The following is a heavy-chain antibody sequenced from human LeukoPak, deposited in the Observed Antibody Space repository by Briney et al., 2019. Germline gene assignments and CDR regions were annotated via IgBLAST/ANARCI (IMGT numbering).Heavy chain of an antibody. J-gene: IGHJ5*02. Sequence: ASVKVSCKASGGTFSSYAISWVRQAPGQGLEWMGGIIPIFGTANYAQKFQGRVTITTDESTSTAYMELSRLRSDDTAVYYCARGLAPYNWFDPWGQGTLVTVSS. CDR1: GGTFSSYA. CDR3: ARGLAPYNWFDP. V-gene: IGHV1-69*05. CDR2: IIPIFGTA.